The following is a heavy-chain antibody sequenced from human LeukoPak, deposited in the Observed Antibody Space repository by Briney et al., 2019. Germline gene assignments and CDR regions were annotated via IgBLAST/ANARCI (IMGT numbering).Heavy chain of an antibody. V-gene: IGHV4-34*01. CDR2: INHSGST. D-gene: IGHD3-16*01. CDR1: GGSISSYY. CDR3: ASYAWGVDV. J-gene: IGHJ6*02. Sequence: SETLSLTCTVSGGSISSYYWSWIRQPPGKGLEWIGEINHSGSTNYNPSLKSRVTISVDTSKNQFSLKLSSVTAADTAVYYCASYAWGVDVWGQGTTVTVSS.